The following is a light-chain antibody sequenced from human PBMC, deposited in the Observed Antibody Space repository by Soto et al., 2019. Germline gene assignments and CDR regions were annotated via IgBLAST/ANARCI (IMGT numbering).Light chain of an antibody. CDR1: QSVSSN. V-gene: IGKV3-15*01. J-gene: IGKJ4*01. CDR2: GAS. CDR3: QQYNNWPLT. Sequence: EIVMTQSPATLSVSPGERATLSCRASQSVSSNLAWYQQKPGQVPRLLISGASTRATGIPARFNGSGSGTEFTLTISSLQSEDFAVYYCQQYNNWPLTFGGGTKVEIK.